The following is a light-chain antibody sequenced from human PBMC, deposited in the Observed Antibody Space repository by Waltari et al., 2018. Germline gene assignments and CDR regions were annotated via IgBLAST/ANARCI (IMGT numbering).Light chain of an antibody. CDR1: SSNTGAGYD. J-gene: IGLJ2*01. V-gene: IGLV1-40*01. CDR2: NNN. Sequence: QSVLTQPPSVSGAPGQRVTLSCTGSSSNTGAGYDVHWYQQLPGTAPKLLIYNNNIRPPGVPARFSGSRSGTSASLAITGLQAEDEADYYCQSYDSSLSGVIFGGGTKLTVL. CDR3: QSYDSSLSGVI.